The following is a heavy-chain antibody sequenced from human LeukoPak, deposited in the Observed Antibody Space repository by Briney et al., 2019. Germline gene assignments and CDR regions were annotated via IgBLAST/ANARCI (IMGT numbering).Heavy chain of an antibody. D-gene: IGHD1-26*01. CDR3: ARGGVDY. J-gene: IGHJ4*02. Sequence: PGGSLRLSCAASGFTFSSYGMHWARLAPGKGLEWVAFIRYDGSIKYSADSVKGRFTISRDNSKNTLYLQMNSLRAEDTAVYYCARGGVDYWGQGTLVTVSS. CDR2: IRYDGSIK. CDR1: GFTFSSYG. V-gene: IGHV3-30*02.